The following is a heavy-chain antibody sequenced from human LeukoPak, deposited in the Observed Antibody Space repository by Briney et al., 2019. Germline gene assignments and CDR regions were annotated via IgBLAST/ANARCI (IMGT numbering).Heavy chain of an antibody. Sequence: GGSLRLSCAASGFTFSNNWMYWIRHAPGKGLVWVSRINRDGSGTSYADSVKGRFTISRDNAKNTLYLQMNSLRVEDTAVYYCARAYGSWGQGTRVTVSS. J-gene: IGHJ5*02. CDR3: ARAYGS. D-gene: IGHD3-16*01. CDR2: INRDGSGT. CDR1: GFTFSNNW. V-gene: IGHV3-74*01.